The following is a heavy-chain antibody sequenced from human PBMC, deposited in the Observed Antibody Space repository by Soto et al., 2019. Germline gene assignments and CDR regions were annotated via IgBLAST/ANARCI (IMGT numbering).Heavy chain of an antibody. Sequence: LSLSCEGSGFSFSNYGIHWVRQAPGKGLEWVAVISHDGNSHHLADSVRGRFTISRDNSKNTVFLHMTSLRREDSAVYHCVKAQERSAQYFAVVITAFDFWGQGTMVTVSS. V-gene: IGHV3-30*18. D-gene: IGHD3-22*01. CDR1: GFSFSNYG. CDR2: ISHDGNSH. J-gene: IGHJ3*01. CDR3: VKAQERSAQYFAVVITAFDF.